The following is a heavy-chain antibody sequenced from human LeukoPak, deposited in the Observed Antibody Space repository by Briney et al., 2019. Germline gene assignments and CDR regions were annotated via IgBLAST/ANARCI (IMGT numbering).Heavy chain of an antibody. CDR1: GYTFSDYY. Sequence: GASVKVSCRTSGYTFSDYYIQWVRQAPGQGLEWMGWIIPNSGGTSYAQKFQGRVTMTRDTSITTVYMELSSLRSEDTAVYYCARDPANDYGDYWGQGTLVTVSS. J-gene: IGHJ4*02. CDR3: ARDPANDYGDY. CDR2: IIPNSGGT. V-gene: IGHV1-2*02.